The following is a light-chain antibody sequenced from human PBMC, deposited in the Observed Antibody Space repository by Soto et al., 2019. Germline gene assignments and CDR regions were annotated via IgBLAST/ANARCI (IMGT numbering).Light chain of an antibody. CDR2: AAA. Sequence: DFQMTQSPSSLSASVGDRVTITCRASQGIGSYLAWFQQKPGEAPKSLIYAAASLQSGVPSKFSGSGSGTDFTLTISSLQPEDFATYYCQQYDSRPWTFGQGTKVEIK. J-gene: IGKJ1*01. CDR3: QQYDSRPWT. V-gene: IGKV1-16*02. CDR1: QGIGSY.